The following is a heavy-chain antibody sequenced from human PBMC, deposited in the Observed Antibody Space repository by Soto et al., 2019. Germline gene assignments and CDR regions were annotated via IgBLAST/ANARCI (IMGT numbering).Heavy chain of an antibody. CDR2: IYYSANT. J-gene: IGHJ6*02. CDR3: ARSGGNSYYYGMDV. V-gene: IGHV4-31*02. D-gene: IGHD3-10*01. CDR1: GGSISSGGYY. Sequence: QVQLQESGPGLVKPSQTLSLTCSVSGGSISSGGYYWSWIRQPPGKGLEWIGYIYYSANTHYNPSLKGRVSISADTSKHQFSLTLSSVTAADTAVYYCARSGGNSYYYGMDVWGQGTTVTVSS.